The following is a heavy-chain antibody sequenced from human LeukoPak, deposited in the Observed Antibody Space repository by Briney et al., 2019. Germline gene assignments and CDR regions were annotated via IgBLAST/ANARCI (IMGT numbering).Heavy chain of an antibody. Sequence: GGSLRLSCTASGFTLSSYEMTWIRQAPGKGLEWVSSIDYSGDTTYYADSVKGRFTISRDNSKSTLFLQLSSLRAEDTALYYCARVDPYVGEYFQHWGQGTLVTVSS. CDR3: ARVDPYVGEYFQH. D-gene: IGHD3-16*01. CDR1: GFTLSSYE. V-gene: IGHV3-23*01. J-gene: IGHJ1*01. CDR2: IDYSGDTT.